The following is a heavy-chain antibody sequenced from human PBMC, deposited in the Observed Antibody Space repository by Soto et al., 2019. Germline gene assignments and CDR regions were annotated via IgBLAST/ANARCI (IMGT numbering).Heavy chain of an antibody. CDR2: ISWNSGSI. Sequence: EVQLVESGGGLVQPGRSLRLSCAASGFTFPDYTMHWVRQAPGKGLEWVSGISWNSGSIDYADSVKGRFIISRDDAKNGLYLQMNRLRAEDTAFYYCAKGLYYYQTSGYPHYGGQGTLVTVSS. J-gene: IGHJ4*02. V-gene: IGHV3-9*01. CDR3: AKGLYYYQTSGYPHY. D-gene: IGHD3-22*01. CDR1: GFTFPDYT.